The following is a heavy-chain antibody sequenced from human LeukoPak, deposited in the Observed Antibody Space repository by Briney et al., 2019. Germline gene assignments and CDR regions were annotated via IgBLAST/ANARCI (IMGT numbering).Heavy chain of an antibody. V-gene: IGHV1-69*13. CDR1: GGTFSSYA. D-gene: IGHD3-22*01. CDR2: IIPIFGTA. CDR3: ARDPPLEYYDSSGYYHGGFDY. Sequence: ASVKVSCKASGGTFSSYAISWVRQAPGQGLEWMGRIIPIFGTANYAQKFQGRVTITADESTSTAYMELSSLRSEDTAVYYCARDPPLEYYDSSGYYHGGFDYWGQGTLVTVSS. J-gene: IGHJ4*02.